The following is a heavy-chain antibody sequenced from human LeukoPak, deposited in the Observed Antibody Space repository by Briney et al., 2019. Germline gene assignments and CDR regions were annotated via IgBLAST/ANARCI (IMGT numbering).Heavy chain of an antibody. V-gene: IGHV4-31*03. CDR2: IYYSGNT. J-gene: IGHJ4*02. Sequence: PSQTLSLTCTVSGGSISSGGNYWSWIRQHPGKGLEWIGYIYYSGNTYYNPSLKSRVTISVDTSKNQFPLRLSSVTAADTAVYYCARHISYYYDSSGYGSHFDYWGQGTLVTVSS. CDR3: ARHISYYYDSSGYGSHFDY. D-gene: IGHD3-22*01. CDR1: GGSISSGGNY.